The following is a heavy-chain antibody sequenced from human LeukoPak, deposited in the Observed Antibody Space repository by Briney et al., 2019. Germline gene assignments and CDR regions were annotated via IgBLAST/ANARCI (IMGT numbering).Heavy chain of an antibody. J-gene: IGHJ6*02. D-gene: IGHD2-2*01. Sequence: ASVKVSCKASGYTFTGYYMHWVRQAPGQGLEWMGWINPNSGGTNYAQKFQGRVTMTRDTSISTAYMELSRLRSDDTAVYYCARDNYVVVPAARGAYGMDVWGQGTTVTVSS. CDR3: ARDNYVVVPAARGAYGMDV. CDR1: GYTFTGYY. CDR2: INPNSGGT. V-gene: IGHV1-2*02.